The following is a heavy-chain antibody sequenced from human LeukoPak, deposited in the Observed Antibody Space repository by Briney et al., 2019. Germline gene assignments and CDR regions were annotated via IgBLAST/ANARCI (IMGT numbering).Heavy chain of an antibody. V-gene: IGHV3-7*01. CDR1: GFTFSSYW. CDR3: VRDGEDFFFAFDS. D-gene: IGHD7-27*01. J-gene: IGHJ4*02. CDR2: IKQDGSEK. Sequence: GGSLRLSCAASGFTFSSYWMSWVRQAPGKGLEWVANIKQDGSEKYYVDSVKGRFTISRDNAKNSLYLQMKSLRAEETAVYYCVRDGEDFFFAFDSWGQRTLVTVSS.